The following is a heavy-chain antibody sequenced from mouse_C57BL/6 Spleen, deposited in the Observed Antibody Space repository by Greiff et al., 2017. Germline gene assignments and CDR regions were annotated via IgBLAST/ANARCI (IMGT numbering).Heavy chain of an antibody. J-gene: IGHJ3*01. CDR1: GYTFTSYW. CDR3: ARDGWDEVRLD. CDR2: IYPGSGST. Sequence: QVQLKESGAELVKPGASVKMSCKASGYTFTSYWITWVKQRPGQGLEWIGGIYPGSGSTNYNEKFKSKATLTVDTSSSTAYMQLSSLTSEDSAVYYCARDGWDEVRLDWGQGTLVTVSA. V-gene: IGHV1-55*01. D-gene: IGHD4-1*01.